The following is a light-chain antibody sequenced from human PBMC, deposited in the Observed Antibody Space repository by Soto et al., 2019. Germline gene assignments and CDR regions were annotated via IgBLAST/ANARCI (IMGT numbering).Light chain of an antibody. J-gene: IGKJ4*01. CDR1: QSLLHSNGYNY. V-gene: IGKV2-28*01. Sequence: DIVMTQSPLSLPVTPGEPASISCRSSQSLLHSNGYNYLDWYLQKPGQSPQLLIYLGSNRSSGAPDRSSGSGSGTDFTLKISRVEAEDVGVYYCMHALKTPPQLTLGGGTNVDIK. CDR3: MHALKTPPQLT. CDR2: LGS.